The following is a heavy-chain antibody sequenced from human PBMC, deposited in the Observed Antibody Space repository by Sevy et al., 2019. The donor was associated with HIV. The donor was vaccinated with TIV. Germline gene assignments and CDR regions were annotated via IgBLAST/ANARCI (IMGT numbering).Heavy chain of an antibody. J-gene: IGHJ6*03. CDR2: IKQDGSEK. CDR3: ARVGANYYYYMDV. D-gene: IGHD1-26*01. Sequence: GESLRLSCAASGFTFSSYWMSWVRQAPGKGLEWVANIKQDGSEKYYVDSVKGRFTISRDNAKNSLYLQMNSLRAEDTAVYYCARVGANYYYYMDVWGKGTTVTVSS. V-gene: IGHV3-7*01. CDR1: GFTFSSYW.